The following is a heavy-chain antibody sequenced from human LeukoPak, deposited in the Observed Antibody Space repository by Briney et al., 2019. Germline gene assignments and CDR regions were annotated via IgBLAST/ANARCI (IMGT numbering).Heavy chain of an antibody. CDR1: GYTFTGYY. J-gene: IGHJ3*02. D-gene: IGHD3-3*01. CDR3: ARGSGRITIFGVVIDAFDI. Sequence: ASVKVSCKASGYTFTGYYMHWVRQAPGQGLEWMGWINPNSGGTNYAQKFQGRVTMTRDTSISTAYMELNRLRSDDTAVYYCARGSGRITIFGVVIDAFDIWGQGTMVTVSS. V-gene: IGHV1-2*02. CDR2: INPNSGGT.